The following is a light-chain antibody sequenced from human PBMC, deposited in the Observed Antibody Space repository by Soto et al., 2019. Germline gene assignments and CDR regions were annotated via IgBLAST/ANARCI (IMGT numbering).Light chain of an antibody. Sequence: EIVLTQSPATLSLSPGERATLSCRASQNIGSYLGWYQQKPGQAPRLLIYDVSNRATGIPARFSGSGSGTDFTLTISSLEPEDFASYFCQQRSDWPLTFGGGTRVEIK. CDR1: QNIGSY. CDR2: DVS. CDR3: QQRSDWPLT. V-gene: IGKV3-11*01. J-gene: IGKJ4*01.